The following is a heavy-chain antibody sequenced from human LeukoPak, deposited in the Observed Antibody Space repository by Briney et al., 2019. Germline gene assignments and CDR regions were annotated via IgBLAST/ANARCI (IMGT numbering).Heavy chain of an antibody. CDR2: IYYSGST. CDR1: GGSISSYY. J-gene: IGHJ6*02. CDR3: ARDRWIQLWFHHYCYHGMDV. Sequence: SETLSLTCTVSGGSISSYYWSWIRQPPGKGVEWIGYIYYSGSTYYNPSLKSRVTISVDTSKNQFSLKLSSVTAADTAVYYCARDRWIQLWFHHYCYHGMDVWGQGTTVTVSS. D-gene: IGHD5-18*01. V-gene: IGHV4-59*12.